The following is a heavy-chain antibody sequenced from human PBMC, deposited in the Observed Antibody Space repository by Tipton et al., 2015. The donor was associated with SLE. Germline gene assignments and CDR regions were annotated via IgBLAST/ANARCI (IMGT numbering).Heavy chain of an antibody. V-gene: IGHV4-61*09. CDR3: ARDEVGQGVGGFDF. D-gene: IGHD3-10*01. J-gene: IGHJ3*01. Sequence: TLSLTCTVSGGSITSRTYYWTWIRPPAGKGVEWIGHMHTSGTTNYNPSLKSRVTISVDTSKNQFSLKVTSVTAADTAVYYCARDEVGQGVGGFDFWGQGTMVIVSS. CDR2: MHTSGTT. CDR1: GGSITSRTYY.